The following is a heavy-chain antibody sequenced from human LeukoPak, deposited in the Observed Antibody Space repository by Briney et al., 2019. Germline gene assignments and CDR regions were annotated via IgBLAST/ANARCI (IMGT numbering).Heavy chain of an antibody. CDR3: TRDRGSTTMLRGVNHY. J-gene: IGHJ4*02. CDR2: ISSGSATT. D-gene: IGHD3-10*01. CDR1: GFTLSSYS. Sequence: GGSLRLSCAASGFTLSSYSMNWVRQAPGKGLEWVSHISSGSATTFYADSVKGRFTISRDNTRNSLSLQMNDLRVEDTAVYYCTRDRGSTTMLRGVNHYWGQGTLVTVSS. V-gene: IGHV3-48*04.